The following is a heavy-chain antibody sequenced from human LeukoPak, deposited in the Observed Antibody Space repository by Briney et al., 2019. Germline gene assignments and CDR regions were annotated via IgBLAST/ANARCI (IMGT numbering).Heavy chain of an antibody. CDR3: ARGSGYVYY. D-gene: IGHD5-12*01. CDR2: VYYSGST. J-gene: IGHJ4*02. V-gene: IGHV4-59*01. Sequence: SETLSLTCTVSGGSISSYYWSWIRQPPGKGLEWLGSVYYSGSTNYHPSLKSRVTISLDTSKNQFSLKLSSVTAADTAVYYCARGSGYVYYWGQGTLVTVSS. CDR1: GGSISSYY.